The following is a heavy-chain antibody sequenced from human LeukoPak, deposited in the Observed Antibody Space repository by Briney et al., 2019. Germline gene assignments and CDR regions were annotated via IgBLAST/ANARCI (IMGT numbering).Heavy chain of an antibody. V-gene: IGHV1-69*13. D-gene: IGHD6-25*01. CDR1: GGTVSRYP. J-gene: IGHJ6*03. CDR3: GLSGNYYYYYMDV. CDR2: IIPIFGTA. Sequence: GASVKVSCKASGGTVSRYPISWVRQAPGQGLEWMGGIIPIFGTANYAQKFQGRVTITADESTTTAYMELSSLRSDDTAIYYCGLSGNYYYYYMDVWGKGTTVTISS.